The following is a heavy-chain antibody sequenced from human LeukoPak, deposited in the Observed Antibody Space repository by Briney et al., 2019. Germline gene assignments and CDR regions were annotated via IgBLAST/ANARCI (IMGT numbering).Heavy chain of an antibody. V-gene: IGHV3-21*01. Sequence: GGSLRLSCAASGFTFSSYSMNWVRQAPAKGLEWVSSISSSSSYIYYADSVKGRFTISRDNAKNSLYLQMNSLRAEDTAVYYCARAYYYGSGSMDNWFDPWGQGTLVTVSS. CDR3: ARAYYYGSGSMDNWFDP. CDR1: GFTFSSYS. D-gene: IGHD3-10*01. J-gene: IGHJ5*02. CDR2: ISSSSSYI.